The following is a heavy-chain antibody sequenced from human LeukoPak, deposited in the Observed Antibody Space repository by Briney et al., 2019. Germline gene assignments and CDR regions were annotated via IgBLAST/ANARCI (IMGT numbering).Heavy chain of an antibody. CDR1: GGSISSSSYY. J-gene: IGHJ4*02. CDR2: IYYSGST. D-gene: IGHD6-13*01. Sequence: SETLSLTCTVSGGSISSSSYYWGWIRQPPGKGLEWIGSIYYSGSTYYNPSLKSRVTISVDTSKNQFSLKLSSVTAADTAVYYCAKPHPPAAGLGGYFDYWGQGTLVTVSS. CDR3: AKPHPPAAGLGGYFDY. V-gene: IGHV4-39*07.